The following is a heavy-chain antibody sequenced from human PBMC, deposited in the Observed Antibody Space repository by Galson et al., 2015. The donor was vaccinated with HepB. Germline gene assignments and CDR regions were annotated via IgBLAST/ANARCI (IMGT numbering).Heavy chain of an antibody. CDR2: INHSGST. J-gene: IGHJ5*02. CDR3: ARGQGEYDFWSGYSVSWFDP. Sequence: ETLSLTCAVYGGSFSGYYWSWIRQSPGKGLEWIGEINHSGSTNYNPSLKSRVTTSVDTSKNQFSLKLSSVTAADTAVYYCARGQGEYDFWSGYSVSWFDPWGQGTLVTVSS. D-gene: IGHD3-3*01. CDR1: GGSFSGYY. V-gene: IGHV4-34*01.